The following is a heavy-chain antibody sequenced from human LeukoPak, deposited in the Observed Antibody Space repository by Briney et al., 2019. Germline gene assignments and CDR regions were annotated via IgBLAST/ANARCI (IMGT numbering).Heavy chain of an antibody. V-gene: IGHV4-34*01. D-gene: IGHD2-21*01. CDR2: INHSGST. Sequence: SETLSLTCAVYGGSFSGYYWSWLRQPPGKRLEWIGEINHSGSTNYNPSLKSRITISVDTSKNQFSLKLISVTAADTAVYYCARKVSIRGGFHWGQGTLVTVSS. J-gene: IGHJ4*02. CDR1: GGSFSGYY. CDR3: ARKVSIRGGFH.